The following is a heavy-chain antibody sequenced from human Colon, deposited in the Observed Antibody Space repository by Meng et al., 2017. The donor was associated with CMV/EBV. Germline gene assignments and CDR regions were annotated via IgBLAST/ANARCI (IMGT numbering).Heavy chain of an antibody. D-gene: IGHD3-10*01. CDR3: ARDYGSGSYYTFSNYYYGMDV. J-gene: IGHJ6*02. V-gene: IGHV3-21*01. CDR1: GFSFNNYA. Sequence: GESLKISCAASGFSFNNYAMSWVRQAPGKGLEWVSSISSSSSYIYYADSVKGRFTISRDNAKNSLYLQMNSLRAEDTAVYYCARDYGSGSYYTFSNYYYGMDVWGQGTTVTVSS. CDR2: ISSSSSYI.